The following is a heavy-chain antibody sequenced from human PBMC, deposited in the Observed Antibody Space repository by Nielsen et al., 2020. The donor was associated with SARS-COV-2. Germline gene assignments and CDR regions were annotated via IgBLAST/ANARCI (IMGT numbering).Heavy chain of an antibody. CDR2: IYHSGST. J-gene: IGHJ5*02. CDR1: GGSISSSNW. Sequence: SETLSLTCAVSGGSISSSNWWSWVRQPPGQGLEWIGEIYHSGSTNYNPSLKSRVTISVDKSKNQFSLKLSSVTAADTAVYYCARQAILRNYDILTGYVSWFDPWGQGTLVTVSS. V-gene: IGHV4-4*02. D-gene: IGHD3-9*01. CDR3: ARQAILRNYDILTGYVSWFDP.